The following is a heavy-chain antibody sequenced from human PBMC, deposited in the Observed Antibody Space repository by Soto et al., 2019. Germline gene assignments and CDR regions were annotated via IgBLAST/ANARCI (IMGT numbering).Heavy chain of an antibody. CDR1: GGSISSYY. CDR3: ARDGQDTEDAASYYYYYYMDV. V-gene: IGHV4-59*12. CDR2: IYYSGST. J-gene: IGHJ6*03. D-gene: IGHD5-18*01. Sequence: SETLSLTCTVSGGSISSYYWSWIRQPPGKGLEWFGYIYYSGSTNYNPSLKSRVTISVDTSKNQFSLKLSSVTAADTAVYYCARDGQDTEDAASYYYYYYMDVWGKGTTVTVSS.